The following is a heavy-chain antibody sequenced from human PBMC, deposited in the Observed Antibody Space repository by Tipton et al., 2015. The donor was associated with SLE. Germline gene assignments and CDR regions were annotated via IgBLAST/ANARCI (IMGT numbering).Heavy chain of an antibody. V-gene: IGHV3-74*01. Sequence: SLRLSCAASGFTFSTYWMHWVRQAPGKGLVWISRTNQDGAIRSYEDSVKGRFIISRDNSKSTLYLQINNVRVEDTALYYCTRGIDPGSSRISDYWGQGTMVSVSS. J-gene: IGHJ4*02. CDR3: TRGIDPGSSRISDY. CDR1: GFTFSTYW. CDR2: TNQDGAIR. D-gene: IGHD2-15*01.